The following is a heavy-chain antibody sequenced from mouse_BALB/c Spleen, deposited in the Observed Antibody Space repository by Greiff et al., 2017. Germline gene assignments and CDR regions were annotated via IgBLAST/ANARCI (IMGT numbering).Heavy chain of an antibody. CDR1: GYTFTSYW. J-gene: IGHJ4*01. Sequence: EVQLQQSGTVLARPGASVKMSCKASGYTFTSYWMHWVKQRPGQGLEWIGAIYPGNSDTSYNQKFKGKAKLTAVTSTSTAYMELSSLTNEDSAVYYCTRGLPTRAMDYWGQGTSVTVSS. D-gene: IGHD3-1*01. V-gene: IGHV1-5*01. CDR3: TRGLPTRAMDY. CDR2: IYPGNSDT.